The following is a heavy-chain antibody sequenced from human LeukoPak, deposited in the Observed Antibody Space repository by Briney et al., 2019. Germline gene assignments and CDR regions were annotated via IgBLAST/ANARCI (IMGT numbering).Heavy chain of an antibody. CDR3: VVVVEPPDSDGFDV. D-gene: IGHD1-14*01. Sequence: LTGGSLRLSCAASGFTFSDYYMSWIRQAPGKGLEWVSLINADGSTATYADSVKGRFTISRDNARNTLSLQMNSLTIEDTAVYYCVVVVEPPDSDGFDVWGQGTMITVSS. J-gene: IGHJ3*01. CDR1: GFTFSDYY. V-gene: IGHV3-74*01. CDR2: INADGSTA.